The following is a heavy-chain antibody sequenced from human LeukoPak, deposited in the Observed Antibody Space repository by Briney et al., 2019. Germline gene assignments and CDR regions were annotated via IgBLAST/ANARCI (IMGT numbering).Heavy chain of an antibody. Sequence: SETLSLTCTVSGGSISSYYWSWIRQPPGKGLEWIAYISDIGSINYNPSLKSRVTISLDTSKNQFSLKLSSVTAADTAVYYCARGSPYYYGSGSYYDSYYFDYWGQGTLVTVSS. D-gene: IGHD3-10*01. CDR2: ISDIGSI. V-gene: IGHV4-59*08. J-gene: IGHJ4*02. CDR3: ARGSPYYYGSGSYYDSYYFDY. CDR1: GGSISSYY.